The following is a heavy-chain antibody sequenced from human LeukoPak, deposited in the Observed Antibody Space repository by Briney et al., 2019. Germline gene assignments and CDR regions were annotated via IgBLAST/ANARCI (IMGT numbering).Heavy chain of an antibody. CDR1: GFTFSSYA. D-gene: IGHD2-8*01. CDR2: ISYDGSNK. CDR3: ADPGVGH. V-gene: IGHV3-30-3*01. J-gene: IGHJ4*02. Sequence: PGGPLRLSCAASGFTFSSYAMHWVRQAPGKGLEWVAVISYDGSNKYYADSVKGRFTISRDNAKNSLYLEMSSLRAEDTAVYYCADPGVGHWGQGTLVTVSS.